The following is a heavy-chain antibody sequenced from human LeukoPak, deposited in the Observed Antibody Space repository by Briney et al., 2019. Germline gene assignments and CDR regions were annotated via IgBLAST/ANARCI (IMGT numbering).Heavy chain of an antibody. CDR3: ARSNGDGNSYWFDY. CDR1: GFTFSRYS. D-gene: IGHD4-23*01. CDR2: IKQDGSEK. V-gene: IGHV3-7*01. J-gene: IGHJ4*02. Sequence: PGGSLRLSCAASGFTFSRYSMNWVRQAPGKGLEWVANIKQDGSEKYYVDSVKGRFTISRDNAKNSLYLQMNSLRAEDTAVYYCARSNGDGNSYWFDYWGQGTLVTVSS.